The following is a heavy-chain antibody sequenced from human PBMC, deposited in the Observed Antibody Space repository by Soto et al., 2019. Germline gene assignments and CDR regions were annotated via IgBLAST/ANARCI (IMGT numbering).Heavy chain of an antibody. J-gene: IGHJ6*02. D-gene: IGHD1-20*01. V-gene: IGHV6-1*01. Sequence: SQALSLNCAICGESVSITSAAWNWIRQSPSRGLEWLGRTYYRSKWYNDYAVSVKSRITINPDTSKNQFSLHLNSLTPEDTAVYYCAREGRGGITLVTAYYGMDGWGQGTTVTVS. CDR2: TYYRSKWYN. CDR1: GESVSITSAA. CDR3: AREGRGGITLVTAYYGMDG.